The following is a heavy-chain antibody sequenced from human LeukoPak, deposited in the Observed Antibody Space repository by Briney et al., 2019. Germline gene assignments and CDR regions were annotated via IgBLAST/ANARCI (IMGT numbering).Heavy chain of an antibody. CDR2: ISGSGGST. D-gene: IGHD6-19*01. Sequence: GGSLRLSCAASGFTFSSYAMSWVRQAPGKGLEWVSAISGSGGSTYYADSVKGRFTISRDNSKNTLYLQMNSLRAEDTAVYYCAKRGPAGYYYYYGMDVWGQGTTVTVSS. V-gene: IGHV3-23*01. J-gene: IGHJ6*02. CDR3: AKRGPAGYYYYYGMDV. CDR1: GFTFSSYA.